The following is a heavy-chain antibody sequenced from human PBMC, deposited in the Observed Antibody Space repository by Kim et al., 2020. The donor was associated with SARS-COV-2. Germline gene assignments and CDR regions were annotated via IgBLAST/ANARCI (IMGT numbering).Heavy chain of an antibody. D-gene: IGHD2-15*01. Sequence: GGSLRLSCIASGFTFSRYAMTWVRQTPGKGLEWVSSISPSGDYIYYADSVKGRFTFSRDNSKNTVYLQMNSLRAEDTAVYYCARQDLGDIAVVVVAGWFDPWGQGTLVTVSS. CDR2: ISPSGDYI. J-gene: IGHJ5*02. CDR1: GFTFSRYA. V-gene: IGHV3-23*01. CDR3: ARQDLGDIAVVVVAGWFDP.